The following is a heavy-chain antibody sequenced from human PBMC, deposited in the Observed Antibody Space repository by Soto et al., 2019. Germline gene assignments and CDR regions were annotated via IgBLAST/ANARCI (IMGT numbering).Heavy chain of an antibody. Sequence: QVQLQESGPGLVKPSQTLSLTCSVSGGSISSGGYYWSWIRQQPEKDLEWIGYIYYSGSTNYNPSRKRRVIISVDTSSNRFSLDLRSVTAAGTAIYYCARHSASWQWFDYWGQGTLVTVSS. J-gene: IGHJ5*01. CDR1: GGSISSGGYY. V-gene: IGHV4-31*03. CDR2: IYYSGST. CDR3: ARHSASWQWFDY. D-gene: IGHD1-26*01.